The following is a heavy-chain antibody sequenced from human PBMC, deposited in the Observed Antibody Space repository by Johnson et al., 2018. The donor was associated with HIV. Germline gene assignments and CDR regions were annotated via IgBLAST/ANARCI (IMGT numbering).Heavy chain of an antibody. CDR3: ARGLGSRSAFDI. Sequence: VQLVESGGGLVQRGGSLRFSCAASGFTFSSYDMHWVRQATGKGLEWVSGIGTAGDTYYPGSVKGRFTISRDNSKNTLYLQMNSVRAEDTAVYYCARGLGSRSAFDIWGQGTMVTVSS. D-gene: IGHD2-2*01. J-gene: IGHJ3*02. CDR1: GFTFSSYD. V-gene: IGHV3-13*01. CDR2: IGTAGDT.